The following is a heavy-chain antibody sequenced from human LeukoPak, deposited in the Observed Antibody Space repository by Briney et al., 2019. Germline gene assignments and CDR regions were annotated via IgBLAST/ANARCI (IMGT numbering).Heavy chain of an antibody. CDR3: ARDTENDSSGYYDY. D-gene: IGHD3-22*01. CDR2: VYYSGST. V-gene: IGHV4-39*07. Sequence: SETLSLTCTVSGGSISSTSYYWGWIRQPPGKGLEWIGSVYYSGSTYYNPSLKSRVTISVDTSKNQFSLKLSSVTAADTAVYYCARDTENDSSGYYDYWGQGTLVTVSS. J-gene: IGHJ4*02. CDR1: GGSISSTSYY.